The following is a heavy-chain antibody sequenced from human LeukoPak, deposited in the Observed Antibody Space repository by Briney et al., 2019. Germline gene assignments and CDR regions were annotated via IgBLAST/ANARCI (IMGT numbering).Heavy chain of an antibody. CDR1: GYTFTSYY. D-gene: IGHD6-19*01. CDR2: IITSLGTA. CDR3: AREVSGTNPNRFDP. V-gene: IGHV1-69*08. J-gene: IGHJ5*02. Sequence: SVKVSCKASGYTFTSYYMHWVRQAPGQGLEWMGRIITSLGTANYAQKFQGRVTIIADKSTSTAYMDLSNLRSEDTAVYYCAREVSGTNPNRFDPWGQGTLVTVSS.